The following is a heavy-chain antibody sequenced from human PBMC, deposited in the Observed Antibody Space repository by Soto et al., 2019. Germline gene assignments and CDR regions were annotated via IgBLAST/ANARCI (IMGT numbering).Heavy chain of an antibody. CDR1: GFTFSSYS. Sequence: GGSLRLSCAASGFTFSSYSMSWVRQAPGKGLEWVSAISGSGGSTYYADSVKGRFTISVDTSKNQFSLKLSSVTAADTAVYYCARDNISDLYDFWSGYPPYYMDVWGKGTTVTVSS. CDR3: ARDNISDLYDFWSGYPPYYMDV. D-gene: IGHD3-3*01. V-gene: IGHV3-23*01. J-gene: IGHJ6*03. CDR2: ISGSGGST.